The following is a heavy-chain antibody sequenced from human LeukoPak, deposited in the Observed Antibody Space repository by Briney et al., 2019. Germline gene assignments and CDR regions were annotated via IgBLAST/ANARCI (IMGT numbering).Heavy chain of an antibody. D-gene: IGHD1-26*01. V-gene: IGHV1-2*02. CDR3: TRRLGGSSEGYDY. Sequence: ASVKVSCKASGHTFTGYYIHWVRQAPGQGLEWMGWINPNNGGTKYTQKFLGRVTMTGDTSINTAYMEVASLRSDDTAVYYCTRRLGGSSEGYDYLGQGTLVTVSS. J-gene: IGHJ4*02. CDR1: GHTFTGYY. CDR2: INPNNGGT.